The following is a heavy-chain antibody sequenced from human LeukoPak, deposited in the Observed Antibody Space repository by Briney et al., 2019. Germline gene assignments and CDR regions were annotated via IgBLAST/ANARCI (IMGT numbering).Heavy chain of an antibody. J-gene: IGHJ4*02. CDR1: GFTFSNYE. D-gene: IGHD3-3*01. CDR2: IRSTGSIT. Sequence: GGSLRLSCEGSGFTFSNYEMNWVRQAPGKGLEWLSFIRSTGSITRYADSVKGRFTISRDNAKNSLYLQMNSLRAEDTAVYYCARGFYDFWSGYDYWGQGTLVTVPS. CDR3: ARGFYDFWSGYDY. V-gene: IGHV3-48*03.